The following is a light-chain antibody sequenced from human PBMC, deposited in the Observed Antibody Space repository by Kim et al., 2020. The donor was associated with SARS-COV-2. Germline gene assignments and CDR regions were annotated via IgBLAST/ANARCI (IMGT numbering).Light chain of an antibody. J-gene: IGKJ3*01. Sequence: AIRITQSPSSLSASTGDTVTITCRASQGISSHVGWYQQKPGKVPKLLIYAASTLQSGVPSRFSGSGSGTDFTLSISRLQPEDFATYYCQQYYSDPVTFGPGTKVDIK. CDR1: QGISSH. V-gene: IGKV1-8*01. CDR2: AAS. CDR3: QQYYSDPVT.